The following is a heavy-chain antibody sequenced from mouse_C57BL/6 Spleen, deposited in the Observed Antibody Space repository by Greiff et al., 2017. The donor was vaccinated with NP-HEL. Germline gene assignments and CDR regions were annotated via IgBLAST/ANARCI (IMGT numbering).Heavy chain of an antibody. V-gene: IGHV1-54*01. CDR3: ARGEGADY. CDR2: INPGSGGT. CDR1: GYAFTNYL. Sequence: QVQLQQSGAELVRPGTSVKVSCKASGYAFTNYLIEWVKQRPGQGLEWIGVINPGSGGTNYNEKFKGKATLTADKSSSTAYMQLSSLTSEDSAVYFCARGEGADYWGKGTTLTVSS. J-gene: IGHJ2*01.